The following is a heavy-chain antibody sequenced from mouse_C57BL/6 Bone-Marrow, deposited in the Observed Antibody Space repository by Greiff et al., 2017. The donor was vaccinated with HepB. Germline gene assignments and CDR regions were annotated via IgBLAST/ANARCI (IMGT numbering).Heavy chain of an antibody. Sequence: VQLKQSGPGLVQPSQSLSITCTVSGFSLTSYGVHWVRQSPGKGLEWLGVIWSGGSTDYNAAFISRLSISKDNSKSQVFFKMNSLQADDTAIYYCASYGPFAYWGQGTLVTVSA. V-gene: IGHV2-2*01. CDR2: IWSGGST. CDR3: ASYGPFAY. J-gene: IGHJ3*01. CDR1: GFSLTSYG. D-gene: IGHD1-1*02.